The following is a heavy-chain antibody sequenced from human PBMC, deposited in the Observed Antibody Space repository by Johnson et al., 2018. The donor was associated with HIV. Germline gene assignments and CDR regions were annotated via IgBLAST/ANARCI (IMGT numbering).Heavy chain of an antibody. J-gene: IGHJ3*02. CDR2: IYSGGST. CDR3: ARVIRLGAVRLRHAFDI. CDR1: GFTVSSNY. D-gene: IGHD4-17*01. Sequence: VYLVESGGGLIQPGGSLRLSCAASGFTVSSNYMSWVRQAPGKGLEWVSVIYSGGSTYYADSVKGRFTISRDNSKNTLYLQMNSLRAEDTAVYYCARVIRLGAVRLRHAFDIWGQGTMVTVSS. V-gene: IGHV3-53*01.